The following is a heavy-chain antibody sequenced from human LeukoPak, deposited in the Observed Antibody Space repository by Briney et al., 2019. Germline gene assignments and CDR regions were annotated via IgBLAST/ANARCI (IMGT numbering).Heavy chain of an antibody. CDR3: ARHVATNWFDP. V-gene: IGHV4-59*08. D-gene: IGHD2-21*01. Sequence: PSETLSLTCTVSGGSISGSYWSWIRQPPGKGLEWIAYMYNSGGTNYNPSLKSRVTISIDTSKNQFSLKLSSVTAADTAVYYCARHVATNWFDPWGQGTLVTVSS. CDR1: GGSISGSY. CDR2: MYNSGGT. J-gene: IGHJ5*02.